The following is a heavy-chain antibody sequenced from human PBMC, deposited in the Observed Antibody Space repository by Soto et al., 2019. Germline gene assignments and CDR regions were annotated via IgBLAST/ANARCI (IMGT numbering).Heavy chain of an antibody. J-gene: IGHJ4*02. CDR2: IERDGSEK. CDR1: GFMFSNYF. V-gene: IGHV3-7*03. D-gene: IGHD6-19*01. CDR3: TGVSGWSSDF. Sequence: EVQLVESGGGLVQPGGSLTLSCVASGFMFSNYFMTWVRQAPGKGLEWVANIERDGSEKNYADSVKGRFTISRNNAKNSLYLQMNSLRAEDTAVYYCTGVSGWSSDFWGQGNHVAVSS.